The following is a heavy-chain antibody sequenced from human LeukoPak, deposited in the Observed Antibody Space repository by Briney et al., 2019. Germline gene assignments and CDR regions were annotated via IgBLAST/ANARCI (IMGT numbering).Heavy chain of an antibody. CDR2: ISSSSSYI. Sequence: GGSLRLSCAASGFTFSSYSMNWVRQAPGKGLEWVSSISSSSSYIYYADSVEGRFTISRDNAKNSLYLQMNSLSVKDTAVYYCARDGIEAVRDAFDFWGQGTMATVSS. V-gene: IGHV3-21*01. CDR1: GFTFSSYS. CDR3: ARDGIEAVRDAFDF. J-gene: IGHJ3*01. D-gene: IGHD6-25*01.